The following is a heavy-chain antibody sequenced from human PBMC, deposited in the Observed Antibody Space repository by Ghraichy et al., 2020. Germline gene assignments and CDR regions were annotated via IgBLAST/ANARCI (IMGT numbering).Heavy chain of an antibody. V-gene: IGHV3-23*01. CDR1: GFTFSSYA. J-gene: IGHJ4*02. Sequence: GGSLRLSCAASGFTFSSYAMSWVRQAPGKGLECVSAISGSGGSTYYADSVKGRFTISRDNSKNTLYLQMNSLRAEDTAVYYCAKVSYHGCDGSGTPYFDYWGQGTLVTVSS. CDR2: ISGSGGST. CDR3: AKVSYHGCDGSGTPYFDY. D-gene: IGHD3-10*01.